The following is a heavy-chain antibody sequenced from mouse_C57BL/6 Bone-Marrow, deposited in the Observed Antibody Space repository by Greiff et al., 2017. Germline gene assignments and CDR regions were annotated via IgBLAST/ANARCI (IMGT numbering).Heavy chain of an antibody. CDR2: IYPGSGST. CDR1: GYTFTSYW. CDR3: ARDYGSVDY. V-gene: IGHV1-55*01. D-gene: IGHD1-1*01. Sequence: VQLQQPGAELAKPGASVKMSCKASGYTFTSYWIIWVKQRPGHGLEWIGDIYPGSGSTNYNEKFKSKATLTADTSSSTAYMQLRSLTSEDSAVYYCARDYGSVDYWGQGTTLTVSS. J-gene: IGHJ2*01.